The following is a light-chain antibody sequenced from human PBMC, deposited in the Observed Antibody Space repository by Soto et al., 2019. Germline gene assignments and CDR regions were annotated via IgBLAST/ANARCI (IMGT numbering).Light chain of an antibody. J-gene: IGKJ5*01. Sequence: EIVMTQSPATLSVSPGERATLYCRASQSVSRNLAWYQQKPGQAPRLLIYGASTRATGIPARFSGSGSGTDFTLTIISLQSEDFAVYYCQQYNNWPPNFGQGTRLES. V-gene: IGKV3-15*01. CDR1: QSVSRN. CDR2: GAS. CDR3: QQYNNWPPN.